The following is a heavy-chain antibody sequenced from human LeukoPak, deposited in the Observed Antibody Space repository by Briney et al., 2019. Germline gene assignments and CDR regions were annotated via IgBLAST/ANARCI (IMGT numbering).Heavy chain of an antibody. Sequence: GGSLRLSCAASGFTFGNFAMSWVRQAPGKGLEWVSAISGSGGSTYYADSVKGRFTISRDNSKNTLYLQMNSLRAEDTAVYYCAKAPYVDPNAIDYWGQGTLVTVSS. V-gene: IGHV3-23*01. J-gene: IGHJ4*02. CDR3: AKAPYVDPNAIDY. D-gene: IGHD5-12*01. CDR2: ISGSGGST. CDR1: GFTFGNFA.